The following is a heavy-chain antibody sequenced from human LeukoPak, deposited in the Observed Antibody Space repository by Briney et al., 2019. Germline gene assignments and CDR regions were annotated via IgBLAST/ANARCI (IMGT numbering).Heavy chain of an antibody. J-gene: IGHJ4*02. V-gene: IGHV3-23*01. CDR2: ISGSGGST. D-gene: IGHD6-13*01. Sequence: GGSLRLSCAGSGFTFTDYFLSWLRQAPGKGLEWVSAISGSGGSTYYADSVKGRFTISRDNSENTLYLQMNSLRAEDTAVYYCAKSGDSSSWYLYYFDYWGQGTLVTVSS. CDR3: AKSGDSSSWYLYYFDY. CDR1: GFTFTDYF.